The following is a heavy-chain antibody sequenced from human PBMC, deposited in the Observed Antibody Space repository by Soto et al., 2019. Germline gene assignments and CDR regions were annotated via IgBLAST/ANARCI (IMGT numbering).Heavy chain of an antibody. CDR1: GGSFSGYY. D-gene: IGHD6-13*01. CDR3: ARGGIEAAGTVRWFDP. Sequence: SETLSLTCAVYGGSFSGYYWSWIRQPPGKGLEWIGEINHSGSTNYNPSLKSRVTISVDTSKNQFSLKLSSVTAADTAVYYCARGGIEAAGTVRWFDPWGQGTLVTVSS. J-gene: IGHJ5*02. CDR2: INHSGST. V-gene: IGHV4-34*01.